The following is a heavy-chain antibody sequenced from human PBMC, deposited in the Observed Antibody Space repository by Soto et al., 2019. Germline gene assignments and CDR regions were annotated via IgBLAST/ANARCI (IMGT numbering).Heavy chain of an antibody. V-gene: IGHV4-39*01. CDR1: GCSISSSRCH. D-gene: IGHD2-2*01. J-gene: IGHJ4*02. Sequence: SETLSLTCTFSGCSISSSRCHWGWIRQPPGKGLEWIASIKYSGTTFYNPSLKSRVTLSEDTSKNQFSLKLSSVTAADTAVFYCARLIHCKTTSCYFDYWGQGTLVTVSS. CDR3: ARLIHCKTTSCYFDY. CDR2: IKYSGTT.